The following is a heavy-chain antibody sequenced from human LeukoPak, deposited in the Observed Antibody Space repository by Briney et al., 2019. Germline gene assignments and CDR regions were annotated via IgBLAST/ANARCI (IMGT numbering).Heavy chain of an antibody. V-gene: IGHV1-2*02. CDR3: SRHVVTLVRGVNNRKEDWFDP. Sequence: ASVKVSCKASGGTFSSYAISWVRQAPGQGLEWLGWINTDSGGTNYAQKFLGRVTMTRDKANSTAYLELSGLRSDDTAVYYCSRHVVTLVRGVNNRKEDWFDPWSQGTLVSVSS. J-gene: IGHJ5*02. CDR2: INTDSGGT. CDR1: GGTFSSYA. D-gene: IGHD3-10*01.